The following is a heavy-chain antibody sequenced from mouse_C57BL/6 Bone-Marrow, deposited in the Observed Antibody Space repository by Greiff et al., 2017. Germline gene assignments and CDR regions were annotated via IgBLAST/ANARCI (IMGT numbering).Heavy chain of an antibody. CDR2: IYPGNGDT. J-gene: IGHJ3*01. CDR3: ARPAPYYYGSSWFAY. Sequence: QVQLLQSGAELVRPGASVKMSCKASGYTFTSYNMPWVKPTPRQGLEWIGAIYPGNGDTSYNQKFKGKATLPVDNSYSTAYMQRSSLTSEDSAVYVCARPAPYYYGSSWFAYWGQGTLVTVSA. V-gene: IGHV1-12*01. D-gene: IGHD1-1*01. CDR1: GYTFTSYN.